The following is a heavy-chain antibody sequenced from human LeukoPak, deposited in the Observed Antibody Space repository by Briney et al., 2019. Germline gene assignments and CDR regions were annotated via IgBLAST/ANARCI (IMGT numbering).Heavy chain of an antibody. D-gene: IGHD6-19*01. CDR3: ARVDSSGWDGFDY. CDR1: GGSISSYY. CDR2: IYYSGST. Sequence: SETLSLTRTVSGGSISSYYWSWIRQPPGKGLEWIGYIYYSGSTNYNPSLKSRVTISVDTSKNQFSLKLSSVTAADTAVYYCARVDSSGWDGFDYWGQGTLVTVSS. V-gene: IGHV4-59*01. J-gene: IGHJ4*02.